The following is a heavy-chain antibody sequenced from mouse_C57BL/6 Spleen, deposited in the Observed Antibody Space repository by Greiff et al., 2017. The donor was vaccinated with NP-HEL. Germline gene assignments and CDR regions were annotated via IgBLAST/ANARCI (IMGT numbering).Heavy chain of an antibody. CDR2: IHPNSGST. CDR1: GYTFTSYW. D-gene: IGHD1-1*01. CDR3: ARSPLTTVVAGYFDY. V-gene: IGHV1-64*01. J-gene: IGHJ2*01. Sequence: VQLQQPGAELVKPGASVKLSCKASGYTFTSYWMPWVKQRPGQGLEWIGMIHPNSGSTNYNEKFKSKATLTVDKSSSTAYMPLSSLTSEDSAVYYCARSPLTTVVAGYFDYWGQGTTLTVSS.